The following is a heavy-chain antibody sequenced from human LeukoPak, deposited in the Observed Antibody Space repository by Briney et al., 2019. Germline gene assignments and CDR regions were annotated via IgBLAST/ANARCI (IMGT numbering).Heavy chain of an antibody. D-gene: IGHD2/OR15-2a*01. J-gene: IGHJ6*03. Sequence: SETLSLTCTVSGGSLSSYYWSWIRQPAGKGLEWIGRIYTSGSTNYNPSLKSRVTMSVDTSKNQFSLKLSSVTAADTAVYYCARDRTTLNYYYLDVWGKGTTVTVSS. CDR1: GGSLSSYY. CDR2: IYTSGST. V-gene: IGHV4-4*07. CDR3: ARDRTTLNYYYLDV.